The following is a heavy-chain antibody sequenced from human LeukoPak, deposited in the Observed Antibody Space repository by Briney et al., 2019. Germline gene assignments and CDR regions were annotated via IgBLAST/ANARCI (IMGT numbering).Heavy chain of an antibody. CDR1: GFSVSSNY. CDR2: IYSDGST. J-gene: IGHJ4*02. Sequence: GESLRLSCAASGFSVSSNYITWVRQAPGKGLEWVSVIYSDGSTKYADSVKARFTISRDNSKNTVYLLMNRLRVEDTALYYCARATLDNWGQGTLVTVSS. CDR3: ARATLDN. V-gene: IGHV3-53*01.